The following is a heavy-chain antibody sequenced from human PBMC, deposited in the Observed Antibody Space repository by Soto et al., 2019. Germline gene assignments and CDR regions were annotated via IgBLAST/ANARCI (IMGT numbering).Heavy chain of an antibody. CDR1: GDSVSKYY. CDR3: ARSPAYGDYANLDT. D-gene: IGHD4-17*01. CDR2: IYSTRSP. V-gene: IGHV4-4*07. J-gene: IGHJ5*02. Sequence: QVQLQESGPGLVKPSETLSLTCTVTGDSVSKYYWNWIRQPAGKGLEWIGRIYSTRSPNYNPSLKSRVTMSVDTSKTQFSLKLNLSSVTAADTAVYYCARSPAYGDYANLDTWGPGTLVTVSS.